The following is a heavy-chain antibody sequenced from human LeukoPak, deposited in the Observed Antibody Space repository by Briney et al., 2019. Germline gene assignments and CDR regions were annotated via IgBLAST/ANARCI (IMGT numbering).Heavy chain of an antibody. J-gene: IGHJ2*01. Sequence: GGSLRLSCAASEFTFSDYSMTWVRQTPGKGLEGLASIKQDGSETYYLASVKGRFTISRDNAKNSLYLQMNSLRAGDTAVFYCARRSWYFDLWGRGTLVTVSS. CDR3: ARRSWYFDL. V-gene: IGHV3-7*05. CDR1: EFTFSDYS. CDR2: IKQDGSET.